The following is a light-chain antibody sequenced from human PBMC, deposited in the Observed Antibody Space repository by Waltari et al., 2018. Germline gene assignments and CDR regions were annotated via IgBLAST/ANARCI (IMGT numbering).Light chain of an antibody. CDR2: KAS. J-gene: IGKJ1*01. V-gene: IGKV1-5*03. CDR3: QHRRT. Sequence: DIQMTQSPSTLSASVGDRVTITCRASQSISSWLAWYQQKPGKAPKLLISKASSLESGVPSRVSGSGSGTEFTLTISSLQPDDFATYYCQHRRTFGQGTKVEIK. CDR1: QSISSW.